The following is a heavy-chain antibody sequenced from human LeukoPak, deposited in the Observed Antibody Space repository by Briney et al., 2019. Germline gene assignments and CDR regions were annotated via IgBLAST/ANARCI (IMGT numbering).Heavy chain of an antibody. J-gene: IGHJ4*02. Sequence: SETLSLTCTVSGGSISRYHWSWIRQPAGKGLEWIGRIYISGSTNYNPSLKSRVTMSVDTSKNQFSLKLSSVTAADTAVYYCARDRGTWNDDGFDYWGQGTLVTVSS. CDR1: GGSISRYH. CDR3: ARDRGTWNDDGFDY. V-gene: IGHV4-4*07. CDR2: IYISGST. D-gene: IGHD1-1*01.